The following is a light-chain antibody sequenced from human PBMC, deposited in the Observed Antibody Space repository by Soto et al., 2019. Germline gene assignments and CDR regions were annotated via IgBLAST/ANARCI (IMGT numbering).Light chain of an antibody. CDR1: QSVSSSY. CDR3: QQYASSPPLT. V-gene: IGKV3-20*01. CDR2: GAS. Sequence: EIVLTQYPGTLSLSPGQRATLSCRASQSVSSSYLAWYLQKPGQAPRLLIYGASSRATGLPDRFSGSGSGTEFTLTSSRLEPEEFAVYYCQQYASSPPLTVGRGTKVDI. J-gene: IGKJ3*01.